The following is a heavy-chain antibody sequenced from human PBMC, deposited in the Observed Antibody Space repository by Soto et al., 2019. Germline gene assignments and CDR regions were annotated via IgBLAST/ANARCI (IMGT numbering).Heavy chain of an antibody. J-gene: IGHJ6*02. CDR2: IFRSGDT. Sequence: SETLSLTCAVSGAPISTNNWWSWVRQSPGKGLEWIGEIFRSGDTNFNPSLKSRVTISMDKSKSQFSLDLKSVTAADTAVYYCARTIAVYGIVHYRGMAVWGQGTTVTVSS. CDR3: ARTIAVYGIVHYRGMAV. D-gene: IGHD2-8*01. CDR1: GAPISTNNW. V-gene: IGHV4-4*02.